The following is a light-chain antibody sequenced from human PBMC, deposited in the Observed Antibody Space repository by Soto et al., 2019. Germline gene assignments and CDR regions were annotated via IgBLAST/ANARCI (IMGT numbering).Light chain of an antibody. CDR2: DTS. J-gene: IGKJ4*01. CDR1: QSVNSY. Sequence: EIVLTQSPATLSLSPRERATLSCRASQSVNSYLAWYQQKAGQAPRLLIYDTSSRATGIPARFSGSGSGTDFTLTISSLEPEDFAVYYCQQRSNWLTFGGGTKVDIK. V-gene: IGKV3-11*01. CDR3: QQRSNWLT.